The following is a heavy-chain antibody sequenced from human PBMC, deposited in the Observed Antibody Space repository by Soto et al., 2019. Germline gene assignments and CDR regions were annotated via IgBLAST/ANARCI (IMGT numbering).Heavy chain of an antibody. CDR2: LSGSGGTT. D-gene: IGHD5-12*01. V-gene: IGHV3-23*01. CDR3: AKNRAYSGYDFDY. CDR1: GFTFSSYA. J-gene: IGHJ4*02. Sequence: EVQLLESGGGLVQPGGSLRLSCAASGFTFSSYAMSWVRRAPGKGLEWVSGLSGSGGTTHYADSVKVRFTISRDNSKNTLYLQMNSLRVEDTAVYYCAKNRAYSGYDFDYWGQGTLVTVYS.